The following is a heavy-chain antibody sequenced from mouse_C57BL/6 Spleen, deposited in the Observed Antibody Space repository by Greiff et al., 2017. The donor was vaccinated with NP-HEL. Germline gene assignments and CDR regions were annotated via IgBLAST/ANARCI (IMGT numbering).Heavy chain of an antibody. J-gene: IGHJ2*01. V-gene: IGHV5-4*01. CDR3: VREGMRVFDY. CDR2: ISDGGSYT. Sequence: EVKLMESGGGLVKPGGSLKLSCAASGFTFSSYAMSWVRQTPEKRLEWVATISDGGSYTYYPDNVKGRFTISRDNAKNNLYLQMSHLKSEDTAMYYCVREGMRVFDYWGQGTTLTVSS. CDR1: GFTFSSYA.